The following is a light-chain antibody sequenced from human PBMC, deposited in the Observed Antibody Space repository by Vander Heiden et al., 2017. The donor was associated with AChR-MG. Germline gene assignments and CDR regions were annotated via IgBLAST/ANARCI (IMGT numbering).Light chain of an antibody. CDR1: SSDVGGYNY. J-gene: IGLJ3*02. Sequence: QSALTQPASVSGSPGQSITISFTGTSSDVGGYNYVPWYQQHPGKAPKLMIYDVSNRPSGVSNRFSGSKSGNTASLTISGLQAEDEADYYCSSYTSSSTWVFGGGTKLTVL. V-gene: IGLV2-14*03. CDR2: DVS. CDR3: SSYTSSSTWV.